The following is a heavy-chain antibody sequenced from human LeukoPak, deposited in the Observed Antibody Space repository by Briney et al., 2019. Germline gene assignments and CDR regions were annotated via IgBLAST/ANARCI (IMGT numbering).Heavy chain of an antibody. CDR3: AKDHLDYGGNSVPSEYFDY. V-gene: IGHV3-23*01. Sequence: GGSLRLSCAASGFTFSSYAMSWVRQAPGKGLEWVSAISGSGGSTYYADSVKGRFTISRDNSKNTLYLQMNSLRAEDTAVYYCAKDHLDYGGNSVPSEYFDYWGQGTLVTVSS. CDR1: GFTFSSYA. J-gene: IGHJ4*02. CDR2: ISGSGGST. D-gene: IGHD4-23*01.